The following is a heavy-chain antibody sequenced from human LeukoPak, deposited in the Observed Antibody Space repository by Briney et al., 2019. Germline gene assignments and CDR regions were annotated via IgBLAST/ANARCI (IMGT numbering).Heavy chain of an antibody. Sequence: PSETLSLTCTVSGSSISSGDYYWSWIRQPPGKGLEWIAYIYYSGTTYYNPSLKSRVTISVDTSKNQFSLKLSSVTAADTAVYYCARGPTVTRYFDYWGQGTLATVSS. CDR2: IYYSGTT. V-gene: IGHV4-30-4*01. J-gene: IGHJ4*02. CDR3: ARGPTVTRYFDY. D-gene: IGHD4-17*01. CDR1: GSSISSGDYY.